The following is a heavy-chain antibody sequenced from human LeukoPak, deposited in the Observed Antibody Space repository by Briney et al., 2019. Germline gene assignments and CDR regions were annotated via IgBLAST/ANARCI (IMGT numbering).Heavy chain of an antibody. J-gene: IGHJ4*02. CDR3: GRGESYGSGRGYDY. V-gene: IGHV4-4*07. CDR1: GVSISSYY. Sequence: SETLSLTCNVSGVSISSYYWSWIRQPAGKGLEWIGRDYNSGATNYNPSLKSRVTISVDTSKNQFSLKLSSVTAADTAVYYCGRGESYGSGRGYDYGGQGTLVTVSS. CDR2: DYNSGAT. D-gene: IGHD3-10*01.